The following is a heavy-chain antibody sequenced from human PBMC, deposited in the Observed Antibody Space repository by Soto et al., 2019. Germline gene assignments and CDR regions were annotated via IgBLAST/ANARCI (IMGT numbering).Heavy chain of an antibody. D-gene: IGHD2-2*01. CDR1: VFTFSSSG. CDR2: ISYDGSNK. Sequence: PGGSLRLSCAASVFTFSSSGMHWVRQAPGKGLEWVAVISYDGSNKYYADSVKGRFTISRDNSKNTLYLQMNSLRAEDTAVYYCSKSDIVVVTAAMPGVMEYLVKGTLVTVTS. V-gene: IGHV3-30*18. J-gene: IGHJ4*02. CDR3: SKSDIVVVTAAMPGVMEY.